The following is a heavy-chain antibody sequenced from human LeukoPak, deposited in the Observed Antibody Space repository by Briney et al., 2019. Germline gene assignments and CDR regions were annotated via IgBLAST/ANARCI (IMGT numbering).Heavy chain of an antibody. CDR3: AKGGGLWFGEFHFDY. V-gene: IGHV3-30*18. D-gene: IGHD3-10*01. CDR2: ISYDGSNK. J-gene: IGHJ4*02. CDR1: GFTFSSYG. Sequence: GGSLRLSCAASGFTFSSYGMHWVRQAPGKGLEWVAVISYDGSNKYYADSVKGRFTISRDNSKNTLYLQMNSLRAEDTAVYYCAKGGGLWFGEFHFDYWGQGTLVTVSS.